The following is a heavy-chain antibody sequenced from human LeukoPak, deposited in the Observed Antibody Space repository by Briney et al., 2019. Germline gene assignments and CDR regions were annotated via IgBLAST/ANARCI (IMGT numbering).Heavy chain of an antibody. CDR3: AREVGPQLVLKV. CDR2: INPNSGGT. V-gene: IGHV1-2*04. Sequence: GSSVKVSCKASGYTFTGYYMHWVRQAPGQGLEWMGWINPNSGGTNYAQKFQGWVTMTRDTSISTAYMELSRLRSDDTAVYYCAREVGPQLVLKVWGQGTLVTVSS. J-gene: IGHJ4*02. D-gene: IGHD6-13*01. CDR1: GYTFTGYY.